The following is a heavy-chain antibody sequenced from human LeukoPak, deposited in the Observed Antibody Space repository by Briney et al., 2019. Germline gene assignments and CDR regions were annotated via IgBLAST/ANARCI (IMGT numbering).Heavy chain of an antibody. CDR3: ARGGEVTGSRGIDY. V-gene: IGHV3-48*03. J-gene: IGHJ4*02. CDR2: ISSSGSTI. Sequence: GGSLRLSCAASGFTFSSYEMNWVRQAPGKGLEGVSYISSSGSTIYYADSVKGRFTISRDNAKNSLYLQMNSLRAEGTAVYYCARGGEVTGSRGIDYWGQGTLVTVSS. D-gene: IGHD3-9*01. CDR1: GFTFSSYE.